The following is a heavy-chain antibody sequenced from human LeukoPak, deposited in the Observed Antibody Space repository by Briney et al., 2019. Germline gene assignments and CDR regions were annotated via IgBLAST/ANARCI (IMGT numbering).Heavy chain of an antibody. Sequence: SETLSLTCTVSGDSISRYYWSWIRQPAGKGLEWIGRIYTSGSTNYNPSLKSRVTMSVDTSKNQFSLKLSSVTAADTAVYYCARVGRGSYLWGAHPGSDAFDIWGQGTMVTVSS. D-gene: IGHD1-26*01. CDR3: ARVGRGSYLWGAHPGSDAFDI. J-gene: IGHJ3*02. CDR1: GDSISRYY. CDR2: IYTSGST. V-gene: IGHV4-4*07.